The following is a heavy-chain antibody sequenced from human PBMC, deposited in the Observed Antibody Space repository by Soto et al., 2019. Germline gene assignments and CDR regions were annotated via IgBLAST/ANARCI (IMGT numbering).Heavy chain of an antibody. J-gene: IGHJ1*01. D-gene: IGHD6-19*01. Sequence: GASVKVSCKASGGTFSSYAISWVRQAPGQGLEWMGGIIPIFGTANYAQKFQGRVTITADESTSTAYMELRSLRSDDTAVYYCARGIGQWLDQPFQHWGQGTLVTVSS. CDR3: ARGIGQWLDQPFQH. CDR2: IIPIFGTA. V-gene: IGHV1-69*13. CDR1: GGTFSSYA.